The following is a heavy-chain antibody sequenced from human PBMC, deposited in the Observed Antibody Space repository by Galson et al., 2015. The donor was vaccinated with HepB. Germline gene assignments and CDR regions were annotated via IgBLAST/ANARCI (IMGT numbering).Heavy chain of an antibody. D-gene: IGHD3-10*01. CDR2: ISYDGSNK. Sequence: SLRLSCAASGFTFSSYGMHWVRQAPGKGLEWVAVISYDGSNKYYADSVKGRFTISRDNSKNTLYLQMSSLRAEDTAVYYCAKDSRGSGSYYHRIDYWGQGTLVTVSS. V-gene: IGHV3-30*18. CDR3: AKDSRGSGSYYHRIDY. CDR1: GFTFSSYG. J-gene: IGHJ4*02.